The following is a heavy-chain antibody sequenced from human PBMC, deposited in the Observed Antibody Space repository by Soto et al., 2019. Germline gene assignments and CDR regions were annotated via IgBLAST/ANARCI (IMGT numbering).Heavy chain of an antibody. J-gene: IGHJ3*02. CDR3: AREGGSYDSGGYLIRGAFDI. Sequence: SETLSLTCSVSGDSISRIDYYWTWIRQHPEKGLEWIGNIYFRGNTYYSPSLESRLTISVDTSKNQFSLKLTSVTAADTAVYYCAREGGSYDSGGYLIRGAFDIWGQGTMVTVSS. V-gene: IGHV4-31*03. CDR2: IYFRGNT. D-gene: IGHD3-22*01. CDR1: GDSISRIDYY.